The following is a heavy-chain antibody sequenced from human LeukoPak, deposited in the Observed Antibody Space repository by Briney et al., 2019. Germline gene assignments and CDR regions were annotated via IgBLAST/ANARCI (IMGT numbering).Heavy chain of an antibody. CDR1: GGSISSGSYY. Sequence: SQTLSLTCTVSGGSISSGSYYWSWIRQPAGKGLEWIGRIYTSGSTNYNPSLKSRVTISVDTSKNQFSLKLSSVTAADTAVYYCARGVWVQHCSSTSCYTGWFDPWGQGTLVTVSS. D-gene: IGHD2-2*02. J-gene: IGHJ5*02. CDR2: IYTSGST. V-gene: IGHV4-61*02. CDR3: ARGVWVQHCSSTSCYTGWFDP.